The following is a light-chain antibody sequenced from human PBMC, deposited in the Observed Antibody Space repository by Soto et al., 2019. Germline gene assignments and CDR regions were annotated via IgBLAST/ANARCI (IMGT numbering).Light chain of an antibody. CDR1: QSVSSSY. J-gene: IGKJ3*01. Sequence: EIVLTQSPGTLSLSPGERATLSCRASQSVSSSYLAWYQQKPGQAPRLLIYGASSRATGIPDRFSGSGSGTDFTLTISRLEPEDFAVYYCQQYGRSPPFPCGPGTKVDIK. CDR3: QQYGRSPPFP. CDR2: GAS. V-gene: IGKV3-20*01.